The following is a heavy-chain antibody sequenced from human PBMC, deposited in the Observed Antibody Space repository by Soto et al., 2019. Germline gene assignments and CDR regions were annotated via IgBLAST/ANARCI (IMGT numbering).Heavy chain of an antibody. Sequence: QIQLQESGPGLVRPSQTLSLTCNVSGGSLNSEHYHWTWIRQAPGTGLEWIGYIHYTGSVRYNPSLQSRITMSVYTSKNLFSLNLSSVTAADTAVYFCVREDDGGDRDYYGLDVWGQGTIVTVSS. CDR3: VREDDGGDRDYYGLDV. D-gene: IGHD2-21*02. V-gene: IGHV4-30-4*01. J-gene: IGHJ6*02. CDR1: GGSLNSEHYH. CDR2: IHYTGSV.